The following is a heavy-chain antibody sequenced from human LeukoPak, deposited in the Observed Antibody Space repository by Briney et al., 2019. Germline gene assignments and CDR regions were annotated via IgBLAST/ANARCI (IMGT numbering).Heavy chain of an antibody. V-gene: IGHV1-24*01. CDR3: ATVRYSSSWYLNY. CDR1: GYTLTELS. J-gene: IGHJ4*02. Sequence: GASVKVSCKVSGYTLTELSMHWVRQAPGKGLEWMGGFDPEDGETIYAQTFQGRVTMTEDTSTDTAYMELSSLRSGDTAVYYCATVRYSSSWYLNYWGQGTLVTVSS. D-gene: IGHD6-13*01. CDR2: FDPEDGET.